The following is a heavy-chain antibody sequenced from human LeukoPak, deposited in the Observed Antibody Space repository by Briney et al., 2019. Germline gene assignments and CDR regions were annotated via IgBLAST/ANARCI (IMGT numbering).Heavy chain of an antibody. Sequence: SETLSLTCTVSGYSISSGYYWDWIRQPPGKGLEWIGSIYHSGSTYYNPSLKSRVTISVDRSKNQFSLKLSSVTAADTAVYYCARGDGAYYGSGSYYRRNAFDIWGQGTMVTVSS. CDR1: GYSISSGYY. CDR3: ARGDGAYYGSGSYYRRNAFDI. D-gene: IGHD3-10*01. J-gene: IGHJ3*02. V-gene: IGHV4-38-2*02. CDR2: IYHSGST.